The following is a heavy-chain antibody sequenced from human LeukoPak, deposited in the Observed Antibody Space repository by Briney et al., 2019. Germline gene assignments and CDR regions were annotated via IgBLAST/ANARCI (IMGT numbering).Heavy chain of an antibody. D-gene: IGHD1-26*01. J-gene: IGHJ6*02. Sequence: AGGSLRLSCAASGFTFSSNYMSWVRQAPGKGLEWVSVIYSGGSTYYADSVKGRFTISRDNSKNTLYLQMNSLRAEDTAVYYCARVVGATNYYYYYGMDVWGQGTTVTVSS. CDR3: ARVVGATNYYYYYGMDV. CDR1: GFTFSSNY. CDR2: IYSGGST. V-gene: IGHV3-66*01.